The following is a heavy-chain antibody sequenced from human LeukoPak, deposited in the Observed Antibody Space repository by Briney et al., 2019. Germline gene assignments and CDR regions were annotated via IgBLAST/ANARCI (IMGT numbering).Heavy chain of an antibody. CDR1: GFPFTSHA. CDR2: ISNDGNKK. Sequence: PGGSLRLSCAASGFPFTSHAMHWVRQAPGKGLEWVAAISNDGNKKYYADSVKGRFTISRDNPKNTLFLQMNSLRAEDTAVYYCAKEGWDKSYWYGRIDYWGQGTLVTVSS. D-gene: IGHD2-8*02. CDR3: AKEGWDKSYWYGRIDY. V-gene: IGHV3-30*04. J-gene: IGHJ4*02.